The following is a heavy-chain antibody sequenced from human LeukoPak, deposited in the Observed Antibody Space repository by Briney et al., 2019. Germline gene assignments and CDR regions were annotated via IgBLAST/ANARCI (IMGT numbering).Heavy chain of an antibody. CDR1: GYTFTGYY. V-gene: IGHV1-2*02. D-gene: IGHD2-15*01. CDR3: HQLLLYDDPYYYYMDV. Sequence: ASVKVSCKASGYTFTGYYMHWVRQAPGQGLEWMGWINPNSGGTNYAQKFQGRVTMTRDTSISTAYMELSRLRSDDTAMYYCHQLLLYDDPYYYYMDVWGKGTTVTVSS. J-gene: IGHJ6*03. CDR2: INPNSGGT.